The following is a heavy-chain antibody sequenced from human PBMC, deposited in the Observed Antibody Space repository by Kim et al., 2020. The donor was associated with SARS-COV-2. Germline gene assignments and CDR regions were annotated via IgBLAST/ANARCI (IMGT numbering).Heavy chain of an antibody. Sequence: GGSLRLSCAASGFTFSSYGMHWVRQAPGKGLEWVAVISYDGSNKYYADSVKGRFTISRDNSKNTLYLQMNSLRAEDTAVYYCARVREQWLVLGAFDIWGQGTMVTVSS. CDR1: GFTFSSYG. V-gene: IGHV3-33*05. D-gene: IGHD6-19*01. CDR2: ISYDGSNK. CDR3: ARVREQWLVLGAFDI. J-gene: IGHJ3*02.